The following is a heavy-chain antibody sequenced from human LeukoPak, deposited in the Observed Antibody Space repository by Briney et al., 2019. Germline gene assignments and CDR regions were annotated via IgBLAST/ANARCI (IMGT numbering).Heavy chain of an antibody. CDR2: MSPDENEK. J-gene: IGHJ4*02. Sequence: GGSLKLSCAITEFTFTNYWKNWVRQASGKGLEWVANMSPDENEKKYVDSVKGRFTISTDNAKKTLYLQMNSLRVEDTAIYYCLGYGNDNPWGQGALVTVSS. CDR1: EFTFTNYW. CDR3: LGYGNDNP. D-gene: IGHD5-12*01. V-gene: IGHV3-7*03.